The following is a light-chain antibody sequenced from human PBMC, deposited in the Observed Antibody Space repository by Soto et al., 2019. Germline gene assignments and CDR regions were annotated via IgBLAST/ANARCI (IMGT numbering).Light chain of an antibody. CDR2: GAS. J-gene: IGKJ1*01. Sequence: EIVLTQSPGTLSLSPGERATLSGRASQSVRRNVVWYQQKPGQAPRLLIYGASSRATGIPDRFSGSGSGTDFTLTIGRLEPGDFAVYYCQQYGTSPWTFGQGTKVDIK. CDR3: QQYGTSPWT. CDR1: QSVRRN. V-gene: IGKV3-20*01.